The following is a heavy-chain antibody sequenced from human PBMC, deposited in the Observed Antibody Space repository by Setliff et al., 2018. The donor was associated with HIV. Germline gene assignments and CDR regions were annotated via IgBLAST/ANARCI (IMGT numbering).Heavy chain of an antibody. Sequence: GGSLRLSCVASGLPFYNYWMTWLRRAPGRGLEWLCYISSSGTTTYYGDSVKGRFTISRDNAKNSVHLQMNSLRVEDTAVYFCAAQGVLWGQGTQGTVSS. CDR3: AAQGVL. J-gene: IGHJ4*02. CDR2: ISSSGTTT. CDR1: GLPFYNYW. V-gene: IGHV3-11*04.